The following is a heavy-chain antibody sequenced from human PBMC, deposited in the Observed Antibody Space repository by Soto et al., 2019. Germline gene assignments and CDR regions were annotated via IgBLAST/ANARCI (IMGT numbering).Heavy chain of an antibody. D-gene: IGHD3-3*01. Sequence: EVQLVASGGGLVQPGGSLRLSCAASGFPFSSYSMNWVRQAPGKGLEWVSYISSSNSTIYYADSVKGRFTISRDNAKNSLYLQMNSLRDEDTAVYYCARGRITIFGVVILNWFDPWGQGTLVTVSS. CDR1: GFPFSSYS. V-gene: IGHV3-48*02. J-gene: IGHJ5*02. CDR3: ARGRITIFGVVILNWFDP. CDR2: ISSSNSTI.